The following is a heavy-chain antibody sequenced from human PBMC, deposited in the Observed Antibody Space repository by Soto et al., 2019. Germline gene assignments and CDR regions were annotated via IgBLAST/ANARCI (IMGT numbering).Heavy chain of an antibody. V-gene: IGHV3-21*01. Sequence: PGGSLRLSCAASAGPFKNHWMHWVRQVPGKGPEWVSPISSTSSYISYADAVKGRFTISRDNAKNSLYLQMNSLRAEDTAVYYCARDYYGSGGDAFDIWGQGTMVTVSS. CDR3: ARDYYGSGGDAFDI. D-gene: IGHD3-10*01. CDR1: AGPFKNHW. CDR2: ISSTSSYI. J-gene: IGHJ3*02.